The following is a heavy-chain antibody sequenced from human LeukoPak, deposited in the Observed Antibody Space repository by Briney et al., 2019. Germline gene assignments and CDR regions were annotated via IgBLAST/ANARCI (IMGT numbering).Heavy chain of an antibody. CDR2: INHSGST. Sequence: PSETLSLTCAVYGGSFSGYYWSWIRQPPGKGLEWIGEINHSGSTNYNPSLKSRVTISVDTSKNQFSLKLSSVTAADMAVYYCARGPRRGMATMRVYWFDPWGQGTLVTVSS. CDR3: ARGPRRGMATMRVYWFDP. V-gene: IGHV4-34*01. CDR1: GGSFSGYY. D-gene: IGHD5-24*01. J-gene: IGHJ5*02.